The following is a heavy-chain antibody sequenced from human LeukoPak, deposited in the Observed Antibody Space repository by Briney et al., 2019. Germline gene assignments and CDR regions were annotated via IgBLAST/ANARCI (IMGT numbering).Heavy chain of an antibody. CDR3: ARDNSVGDNAWWFDP. D-gene: IGHD1-26*01. Sequence: GGSLRLSCAASGFTFSSYGMHWVRQAPGQGLEWMGLINPTGGSTGYAQKFQGRVTMTRDMSTSTDYMELSSLRSEDTAIYYCARDNSVGDNAWWFDPWGQGTLVTVPS. CDR2: INPTGGST. CDR1: GFTFSSYG. J-gene: IGHJ5*02. V-gene: IGHV1-46*01.